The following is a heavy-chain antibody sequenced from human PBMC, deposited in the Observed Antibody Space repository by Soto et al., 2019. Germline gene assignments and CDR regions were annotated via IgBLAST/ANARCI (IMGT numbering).Heavy chain of an antibody. CDR1: DDSFRGAEYY. D-gene: IGHD6-19*01. J-gene: IGHJ4*02. CDR2: TYYNGDT. V-gene: IGHV4-61*08. CDR3: ARGPAYIDGWRTFDL. Sequence: VLLQESGPGILRPSETLSLTCTVSDDSFRGAEYYWSWIRQPLGKGPEWIGYTYYNGDTKYNPALRSVVTMSEDTSKNQFSLRLSSVTAADTAVYFCARGPAYIDGWRTFDLWGRGILVTVSS.